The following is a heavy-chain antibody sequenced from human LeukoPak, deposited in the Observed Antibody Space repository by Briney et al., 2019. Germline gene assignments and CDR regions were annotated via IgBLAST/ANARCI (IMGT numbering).Heavy chain of an antibody. Sequence: SETLSLTCTVSGGSISNTDYYWGWIRQSPGKGLEWIGNIYYRGSTYYNPSLKSRVTISVDTSKNQFSLKVTSVTAADTAMYYCARFDVIASWVDPWGQGTLVTVSS. CDR1: GGSISNTDYY. J-gene: IGHJ5*02. CDR3: ARFDVIASWVDP. V-gene: IGHV4-39*07. CDR2: IYYRGST. D-gene: IGHD3-16*02.